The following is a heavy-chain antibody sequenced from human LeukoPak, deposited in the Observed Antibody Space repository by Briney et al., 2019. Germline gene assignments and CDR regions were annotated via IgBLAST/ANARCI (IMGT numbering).Heavy chain of an antibody. CDR1: GDSFSDYY. Sequence: PSETLSLTCAVYGDSFSDYYWSWLRQPPGKGLEWVGEINHSGKTNYNPSLKSRVSIPVDTSKNQFSLKLSSVTAADTAIYYCARRLKSASQYMDVWGKGTTVTISS. J-gene: IGHJ6*03. V-gene: IGHV4-34*01. CDR3: ARRLKSASQYMDV. CDR2: INHSGKT.